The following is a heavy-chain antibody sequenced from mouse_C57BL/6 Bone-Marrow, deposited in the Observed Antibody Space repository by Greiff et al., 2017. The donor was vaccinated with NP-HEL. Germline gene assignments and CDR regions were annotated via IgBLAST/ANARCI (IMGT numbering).Heavy chain of an antibody. CDR1: GYTFTSYW. CDR2: IYPGNSDT. V-gene: IGHV1-5*01. Sequence: EVQLQQSGTVLARPGASVKMSCKTSGYTFTSYWMHWVKQRPGQGLEWIGAIYPGNSDTSYNQKFKGKAKLTAVTSASTAYMELSSLTNEDSAVYYCTRSRYYGSSLYWYFEGWGTGTTVTVSS. D-gene: IGHD1-1*01. CDR3: TRSRYYGSSLYWYFEG. J-gene: IGHJ1*03.